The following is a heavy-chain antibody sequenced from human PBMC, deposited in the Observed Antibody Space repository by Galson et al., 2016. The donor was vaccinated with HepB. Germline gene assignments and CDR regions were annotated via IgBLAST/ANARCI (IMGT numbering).Heavy chain of an antibody. Sequence: SLRLSCAASGFTFDDYVMHWVRQAPGKGLEWVSLISGDGTSTYYADSVKGRFIISRDESKNTLYLQMNSLRGDDTAVYFCARDELRYGMDVWGKGTTVTVSS. V-gene: IGHV3-43*02. CDR3: ARDELRYGMDV. J-gene: IGHJ6*04. CDR1: GFTFDDYV. CDR2: ISGDGTST. D-gene: IGHD4-23*01.